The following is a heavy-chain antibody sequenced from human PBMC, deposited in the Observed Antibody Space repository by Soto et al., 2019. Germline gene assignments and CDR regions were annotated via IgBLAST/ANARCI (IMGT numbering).Heavy chain of an antibody. CDR1: GFTFSSYS. CDR3: ESFQRGYSYDDVDY. V-gene: IGHV3-48*02. CDR2: ISSSSSTI. Sequence: PGGSLRLSCAASGFTFSSYSMNWVRQAPGKGLEWVSYISSSSSTIYYADSVKGRFTISRDNAKNSLYLQMNSLRDEDTAVYYCESFQRGYSYDDVDYWGQGTLVTVSS. J-gene: IGHJ4*02. D-gene: IGHD5-18*01.